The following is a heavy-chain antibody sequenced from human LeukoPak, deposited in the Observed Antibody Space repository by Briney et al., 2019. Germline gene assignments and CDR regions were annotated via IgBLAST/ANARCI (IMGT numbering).Heavy chain of an antibody. D-gene: IGHD3-10*01. V-gene: IGHV2-5*01. CDR2: IYWNDDK. J-gene: IGHJ4*02. CDR3: AHTVWGYYYGSGTFDY. Sequence: SGPTLVNPTQTLTLTCTFSGFSLSTSGVGVGWIRQPPGKALEWLALIYWNDDKRYSPSLKSRLTITKDTSKNQVVLTMTNMDPVDTATYYCAHTVWGYYYGSGTFDYWGQGTLVTVSS. CDR1: GFSLSTSGVG.